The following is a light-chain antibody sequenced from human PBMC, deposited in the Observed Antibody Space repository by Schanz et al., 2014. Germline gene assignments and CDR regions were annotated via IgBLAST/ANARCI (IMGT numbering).Light chain of an antibody. CDR1: QSVSSSY. CDR2: GAS. Sequence: EIVLTQSPGTLSLSPGERATLSCRASQSVSSSYLAWYQQKPGQAPRLLIYGASSRATGIPDRFSGSGSGTEFTLTISSLQSEDFAVYYCQQRNNWPWTFGQGTKVELK. CDR3: QQRNNWPWT. J-gene: IGKJ1*01. V-gene: IGKV3D-20*02.